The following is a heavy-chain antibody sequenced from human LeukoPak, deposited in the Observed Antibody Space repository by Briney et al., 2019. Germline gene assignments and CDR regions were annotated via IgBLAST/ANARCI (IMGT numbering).Heavy chain of an antibody. Sequence: SETLSLTCTVSGGSISSSSYYWGWIRQPPGKGLEWLGSIYYSGSTYYNPSLKSRVTISVDTSKNQFSLKLSSVTAADTAVYYCARQEVAAAWFDPWGQGTLVTVSS. CDR2: IYYSGST. V-gene: IGHV4-39*01. CDR3: ARQEVAAAWFDP. D-gene: IGHD6-13*01. CDR1: GGSISSSSYY. J-gene: IGHJ5*02.